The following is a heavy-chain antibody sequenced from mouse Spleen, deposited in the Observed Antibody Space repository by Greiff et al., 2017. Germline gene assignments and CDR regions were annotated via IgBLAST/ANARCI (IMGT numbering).Heavy chain of an antibody. Sequence: VQLKESGGGLVKPGGSLKLSCAASGFAFSSYDMSWVRQTPEKRLEWVAYISSGGGSTYYPDTVKGRFTISRDNAKNTLYLQMSSLKSEDTAMYYCARHLYYYGSSHAMDYWGQGTSVTVSS. D-gene: IGHD1-1*01. CDR3: ARHLYYYGSSHAMDY. V-gene: IGHV5-12-1*01. CDR2: ISSGGGST. J-gene: IGHJ4*01. CDR1: GFAFSSYD.